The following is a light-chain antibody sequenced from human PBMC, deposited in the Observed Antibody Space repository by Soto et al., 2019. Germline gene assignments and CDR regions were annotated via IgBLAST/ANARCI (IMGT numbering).Light chain of an antibody. CDR1: QSISSY. CDR3: QQSYSTSWT. V-gene: IGKV1-39*01. Sequence: IQITQSPSSLSASVGDRVTITCRASQSISSYLNWYQQKPGKAPKLLIYAASSLQSGVPSRFSGSGSGTDFTLTSSSLQPEDFATYYCQQSYSTSWTFGQGTKVDIK. CDR2: AAS. J-gene: IGKJ1*01.